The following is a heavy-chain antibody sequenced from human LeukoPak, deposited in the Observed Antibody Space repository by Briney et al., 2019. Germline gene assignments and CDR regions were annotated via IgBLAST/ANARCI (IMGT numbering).Heavy chain of an antibody. CDR2: IYNSGST. CDR1: GVSISIYY. D-gene: IGHD1-26*01. CDR3: VRDRELNY. Sequence: PSETLSLTCTVSGVSISIYYWSWVRQPPGKGLEWIGYIYNSGSTNYNPSLRSRATISADTSKNQFSLKLSSVTAADTAVYYCVRDRELNYWGQGTLVTVS. J-gene: IGHJ4*02. V-gene: IGHV4-59*01.